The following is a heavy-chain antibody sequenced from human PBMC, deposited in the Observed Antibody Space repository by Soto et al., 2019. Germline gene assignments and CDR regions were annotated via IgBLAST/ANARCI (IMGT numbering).Heavy chain of an antibody. D-gene: IGHD6-13*01. CDR3: AKDSGKYSSSWYSPGFDY. V-gene: IGHV3-30*18. Sequence: GGSLRLSXAASGFTFSSYGMHWVRQAPGKGLEWVAVISYDGSNKYYADSVKGRFTISRDNSKNTLYLQMNSLRAEDTAVYYCAKDSGKYSSSWYSPGFDYWGQGTLVTVSS. J-gene: IGHJ4*02. CDR2: ISYDGSNK. CDR1: GFTFSSYG.